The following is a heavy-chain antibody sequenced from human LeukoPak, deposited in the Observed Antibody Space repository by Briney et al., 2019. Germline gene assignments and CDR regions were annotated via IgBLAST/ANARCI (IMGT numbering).Heavy chain of an antibody. CDR1: GFTFDDYA. J-gene: IGHJ4*02. CDR2: ISWNSGSI. D-gene: IGHD3-22*01. Sequence: GGSLRLSCAASGFTFDDYAMHWVRQAPGKGLEWVSGISWNSGSIGYADSVKGRFTISRDNAKNSLYLQMNSLRAEDMALYYCARGEYNYYDSSAYYYYFDCWGQGTLVTVSS. CDR3: ARGEYNYYDSSAYYYYFDC. V-gene: IGHV3-9*03.